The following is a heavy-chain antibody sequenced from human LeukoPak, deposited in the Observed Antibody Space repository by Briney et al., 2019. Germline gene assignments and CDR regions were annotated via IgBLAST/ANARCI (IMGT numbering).Heavy chain of an antibody. Sequence: GGSLRLSCAASGFTFSSYWMHWVRQAPGKGLVWVSRINSDGSSTSYADSVKGRFTISRDNAKNTLYLQMNSLRAEDTAVYYCARGFPSSSRWFDPWGQGTLVTVSS. CDR3: ARGFPSSSRWFDP. CDR1: GFTFSSYW. J-gene: IGHJ5*02. D-gene: IGHD6-6*01. CDR2: INSDGSST. V-gene: IGHV3-74*01.